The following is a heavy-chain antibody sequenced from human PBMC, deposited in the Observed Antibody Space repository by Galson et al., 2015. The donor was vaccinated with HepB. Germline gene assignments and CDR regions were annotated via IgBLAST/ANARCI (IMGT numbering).Heavy chain of an antibody. V-gene: IGHV1-69*10. J-gene: IGHJ2*01. Sequence: SVKVSCKASGGTFSSYAISWVRQAPGQGLEWVGGIIPILELTHYAPKFEGRVTITADKTPSTAYMDLSSLSSEDTAVYYCARGGNWYFDLWGRGTLVTVSS. CDR3: ARGGNWYFDL. CDR1: GGTFSSYA. D-gene: IGHD3-16*01. CDR2: IIPILELT.